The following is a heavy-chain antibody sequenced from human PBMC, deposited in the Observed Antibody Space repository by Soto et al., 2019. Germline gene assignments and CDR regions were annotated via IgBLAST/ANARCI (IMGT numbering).Heavy chain of an antibody. CDR1: GGTFSSYA. J-gene: IGHJ3*02. CDR3: ASEMIYGYQLSYRHAFDI. V-gene: IGHV1-69*06. CDR2: IIPIFGTA. Sequence: QVQLVQSGAEVKKPGSSVKVSCKASGGTFSSYAISWVRQAPGQGLEWMGGIIPIFGTANYAQKFQGRVTITADKSTSTAYMELSRLRSEDTAVYYCASEMIYGYQLSYRHAFDIWGQGTMVTVSS. D-gene: IGHD2-2*01.